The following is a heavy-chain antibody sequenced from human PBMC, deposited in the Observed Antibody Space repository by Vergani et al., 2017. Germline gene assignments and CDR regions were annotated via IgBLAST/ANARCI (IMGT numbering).Heavy chain of an antibody. CDR3: ARVTPEYYDFWSGYRAYGMDV. J-gene: IGHJ6*02. CDR2: IYYSGST. CDR1: GGSISSYY. D-gene: IGHD3-3*01. V-gene: IGHV4-59*01. Sequence: QVQLQESGPGLVKPSQTLSLTCTVSGGSISSYYWSWIRQPPGKGLEWIGYIYYSGSTNYNPSLKSRVTISVDTSKNQFSLKLSSVPAADTAVYYCARVTPEYYDFWSGYRAYGMDVWGQGTTVTVSS.